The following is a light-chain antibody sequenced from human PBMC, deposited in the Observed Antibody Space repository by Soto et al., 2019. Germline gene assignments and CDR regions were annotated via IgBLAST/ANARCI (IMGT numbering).Light chain of an antibody. CDR3: QQYYSIPRT. CDR2: WAS. CDR1: QSVLYSSNNKNY. Sequence: DIVMTRSPDSLAVSLGERATINCKSSQSVLYSSNNKNYLSWYQQKPGQPPKLLIYWASTRESGVPDRFRGSGSGTDFTLTISSLQAEDVAVYYCQQYYSIPRTFGQGTKVEIK. J-gene: IGKJ1*01. V-gene: IGKV4-1*01.